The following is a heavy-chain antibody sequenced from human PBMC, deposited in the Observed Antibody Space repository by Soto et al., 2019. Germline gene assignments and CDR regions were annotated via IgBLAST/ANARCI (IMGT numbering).Heavy chain of an antibody. V-gene: IGHV3-30*18. D-gene: IGHD3-3*01. CDR1: GFTFSYYA. J-gene: IGHJ5*02. Sequence: PGGSLRLSCAGSGFTFSYYAMTWVRQAPGKGLEWVAVISYDGSNKYYADSVKGRFTISRDNSKNTLYLQMNSLRAEDTAVYYCAKDPENFWSGYYTAHWFDPWGQGTLVTVSS. CDR2: ISYDGSNK. CDR3: AKDPENFWSGYYTAHWFDP.